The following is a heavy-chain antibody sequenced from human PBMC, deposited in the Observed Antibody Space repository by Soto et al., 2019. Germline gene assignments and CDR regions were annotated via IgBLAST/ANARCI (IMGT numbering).Heavy chain of an antibody. CDR3: ARDHPDYYYDILTGSPYADAFDI. D-gene: IGHD3-9*01. V-gene: IGHV1-69*13. J-gene: IGHJ3*02. CDR1: GGTFSSYA. Sequence: SVKVSCKASGGTFSSYATSWVRQAPGQGLEWMGGIIPIFGTANYAQKFQGRVTITADESTSTAYMELSSLRSEDTAVYYCARDHPDYYYDILTGSPYADAFDIWG. CDR2: IIPIFGTA.